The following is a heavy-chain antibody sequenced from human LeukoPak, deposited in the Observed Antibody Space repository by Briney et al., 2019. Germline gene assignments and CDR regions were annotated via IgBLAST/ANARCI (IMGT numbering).Heavy chain of an antibody. D-gene: IGHD3-16*01. CDR3: ARELNGYGYYFFDY. CDR1: GFPFTLYN. CDR2: ISSSTNTI. V-gene: IGHV3-48*04. J-gene: IGHJ4*02. Sequence: GGSLRLSCEVSGFPFTLYNMNWVRQAPGKGLEWLSYISSSTNTIYYADSVKGRFTISRDNAKNSLYPQMNGLGAEDTAVYYCARELNGYGYYFFDYWGPGTLVTVSS.